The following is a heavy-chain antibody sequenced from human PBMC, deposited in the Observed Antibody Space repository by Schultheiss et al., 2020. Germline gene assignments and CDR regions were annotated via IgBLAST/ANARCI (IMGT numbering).Heavy chain of an antibody. V-gene: IGHV1-69*13. CDR2: IIPIFGTA. CDR3: ARGVYCSGGSCYSVHYIDYYGMDV. D-gene: IGHD2-15*01. CDR1: GGTFSSYT. Sequence: SVKVSCKASGGTFSSYTISWVRQAPGQGLEWMGGIIPIFGTANYAQKFQGRVTITADESTSTAYMELSSLRSEDTAVYYCARGVYCSGGSCYSVHYIDYYGMDVWGQGTTVNGSS. J-gene: IGHJ6*02.